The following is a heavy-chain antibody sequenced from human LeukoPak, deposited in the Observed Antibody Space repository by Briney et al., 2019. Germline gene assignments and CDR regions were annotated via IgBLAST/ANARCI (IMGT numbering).Heavy chain of an antibody. D-gene: IGHD6-6*01. J-gene: IGHJ4*02. CDR2: IRSKANSYAT. V-gene: IGHV3-73*01. CDR1: GFTFSGSA. Sequence: GGSLRLSCAASGFTFSGSAMHWVRQASGKGLEWVGRIRSKANSYATAYAASVKGGFTISRDDSKNTAYLQMNSQKTEDTAVYYCTRLSSRGYADYWGQGTLVTVSS. CDR3: TRLSSRGYADY.